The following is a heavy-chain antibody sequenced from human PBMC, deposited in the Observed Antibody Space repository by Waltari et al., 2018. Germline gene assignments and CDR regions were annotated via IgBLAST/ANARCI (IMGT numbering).Heavy chain of an antibody. CDR2: IYYSGST. CDR1: GGSISSGGYY. J-gene: IGHJ6*03. D-gene: IGHD5-12*01. Sequence: QVQLQESGPGLVKPSQTLSLTCTVSGGSISSGGYYWSWNRQHPGKGLEWIGYIYYSGSTYYNPSLKSRVTISVDTSKNQFSLKLSSVTAADTAVYYCARVEMATSGYYYMDVWGKGTTVTVSS. CDR3: ARVEMATSGYYYMDV. V-gene: IGHV4-31*03.